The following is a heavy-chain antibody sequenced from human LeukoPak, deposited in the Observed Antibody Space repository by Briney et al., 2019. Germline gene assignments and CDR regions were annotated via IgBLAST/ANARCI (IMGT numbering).Heavy chain of an antibody. V-gene: IGHV4-34*01. J-gene: IGHJ5*02. CDR2: INHSGST. CDR3: ARRYCSGGSCYRGYNWFDP. D-gene: IGHD2-15*01. CDR1: GGSFSGYY. Sequence: SETLSLTCAVYGGSFSGYYWGWIRQPPGKGLEWIGEINHSGSTNYNPSLKSRVTISVDTSKNQFSLKLSSVTAADTAVYYCARRYCSGGSCYRGYNWFDPWGQGTLVTVSS.